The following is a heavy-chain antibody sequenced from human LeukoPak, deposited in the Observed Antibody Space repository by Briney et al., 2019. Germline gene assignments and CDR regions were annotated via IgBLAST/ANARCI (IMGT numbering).Heavy chain of an antibody. CDR2: IYPGDSDT. D-gene: IGHD2-15*01. V-gene: IGHV5-51*01. CDR3: ARSYCRGGSCYSDHPSYYFDY. J-gene: IGHJ4*02. Sequence: GESLKISCKGSGYSFTSYWIGWVRQMPGKGLEWMGIIYPGDSDTRYSPSFQGQVTISADKSISTAYLQWSSLKASDTATYYCARSYCRGGSCYSDHPSYYFDYWGQGTLVTVSS. CDR1: GYSFTSYW.